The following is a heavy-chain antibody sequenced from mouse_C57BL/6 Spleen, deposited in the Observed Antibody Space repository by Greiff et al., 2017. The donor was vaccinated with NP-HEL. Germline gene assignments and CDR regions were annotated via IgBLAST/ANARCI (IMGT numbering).Heavy chain of an antibody. CDR2: IYPGDGDT. CDR3: AREQGNYLDY. J-gene: IGHJ2*01. V-gene: IGHV1-82*01. Sequence: VKLQESGPELVKPGASVKISCKASGYAFSSSWMNWVKQRPGKGLEWIGRIYPGDGDTNYNGKFKGKATLTADKSSSTAYMQLSSLTSEDSAVYFCAREQGNYLDYWGQGTTLTVSS. CDR1: GYAFSSSW.